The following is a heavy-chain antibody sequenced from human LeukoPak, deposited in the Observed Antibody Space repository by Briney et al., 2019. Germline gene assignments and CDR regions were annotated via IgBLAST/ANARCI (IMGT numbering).Heavy chain of an antibody. CDR1: GFTFSSYG. Sequence: GGSLRLSCAASGFTFSSYGMSWVRQAPGKGLEWVSAISGSGGSTYYADSVKGRFTISRDNSKNTLYLQMNSLRAEDTAVYYCAKDRVLRYFDWLFDLDYWGQGTLVTVSS. CDR2: ISGSGGST. CDR3: AKDRVLRYFDWLFDLDY. V-gene: IGHV3-23*01. D-gene: IGHD3-9*01. J-gene: IGHJ4*02.